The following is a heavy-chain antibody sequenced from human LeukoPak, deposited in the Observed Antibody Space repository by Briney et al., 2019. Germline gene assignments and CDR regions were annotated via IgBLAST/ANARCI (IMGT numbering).Heavy chain of an antibody. CDR1: GYTFTGYY. V-gene: IGHV1-2*04. Sequence: GASVXVSCKASGYTFTGYYMHWVRQAPGQGXEWXGWINPNSGGTNYAQKFQGWVTMTRDTSISTAYMELSRLRSDDTAVYYCARLKWELLAFDIWGQGTMVTVSS. CDR3: ARLKWELLAFDI. CDR2: INPNSGGT. D-gene: IGHD1-26*01. J-gene: IGHJ3*02.